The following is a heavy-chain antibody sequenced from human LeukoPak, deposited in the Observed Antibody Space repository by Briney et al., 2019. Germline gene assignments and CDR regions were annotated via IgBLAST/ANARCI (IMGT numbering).Heavy chain of an antibody. V-gene: IGHV3-53*05. CDR3: ARNWFDP. Sequence: GGSLRLSCAASGFTVSSDYMSWVRQAPGKGLEWVSVIYSGGSTYYADSVKGRFTISRDKSKNTVYLQMNSLRFEDTAMYYCARNWFDPWGQGTWSPSPQ. J-gene: IGHJ5*02. CDR2: IYSGGST. CDR1: GFTVSSDY.